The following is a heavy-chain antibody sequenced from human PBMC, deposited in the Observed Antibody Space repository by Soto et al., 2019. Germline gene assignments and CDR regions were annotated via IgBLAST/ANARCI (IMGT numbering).Heavy chain of an antibody. J-gene: IGHJ4*02. Sequence: GASLRLSCAPSGLTFSSYAMNWVRQAPGKGLEWDSVISGSVDSTYYADSVKGRFTISRDNSKNTQYLQRNGLRTEDTAVYYCARRGPGTYFDYWGQGTLVTVSS. CDR1: GLTFSSYA. CDR2: ISGSVDST. CDR3: ARRGPGTYFDY. V-gene: IGHV3-23*01. D-gene: IGHD6-13*01.